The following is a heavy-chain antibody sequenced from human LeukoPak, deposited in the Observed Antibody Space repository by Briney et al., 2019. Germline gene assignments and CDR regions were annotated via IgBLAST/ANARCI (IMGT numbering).Heavy chain of an antibody. J-gene: IGHJ4*02. CDR3: ARGGQWLLPRPPDY. V-gene: IGHV4-30-2*01. CDR1: GGSISSGGYY. CDR2: INHSGST. Sequence: PSQTLSLTCTVSGGSISSGGYYWSWIRQPPGKGLEWIGEINHSGSTNYNPSLKSRVTISVDTSKNQFSLKLSSVTAADTAVYYCARGGQWLLPRPPDYWGQGTLVTVSS. D-gene: IGHD3-22*01.